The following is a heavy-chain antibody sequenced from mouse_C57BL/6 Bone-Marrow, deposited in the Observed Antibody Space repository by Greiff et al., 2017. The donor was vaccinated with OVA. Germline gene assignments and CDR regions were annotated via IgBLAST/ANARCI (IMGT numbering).Heavy chain of an antibody. CDR2: IDPETGGT. CDR1: GYTFTDYE. V-gene: IGHV1-15*01. Sequence: QVQLQQSGAELVRPGASVTLSCKASGYTFTDYEMHWVKQTPVHGLEWIGAIDPETGGTAYNQKFKGKAILTADKSSSTAYMELRSLTSEDSAVYYCARRDGSRRASIAYWGQGTLVTVSA. D-gene: IGHD1-1*01. J-gene: IGHJ3*01. CDR3: ARRDGSRRASIAY.